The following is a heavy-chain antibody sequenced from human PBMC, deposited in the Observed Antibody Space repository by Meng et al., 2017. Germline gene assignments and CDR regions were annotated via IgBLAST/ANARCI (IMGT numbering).Heavy chain of an antibody. CDR1: GGSISSSSYY. Sequence: VQREEWGRGRVKASETLSLTCTGSGGSISSSSYYGGWIREPPGKGLEWIGSIYYSGSTYYNPSLKSRVTISVDTSKNQFSLKLSSVTAADTAVYYCARLYWFDPWGQGTLVTVSS. V-gene: IGHV4-39*07. CDR2: IYYSGST. CDR3: ARLYWFDP. J-gene: IGHJ5*02.